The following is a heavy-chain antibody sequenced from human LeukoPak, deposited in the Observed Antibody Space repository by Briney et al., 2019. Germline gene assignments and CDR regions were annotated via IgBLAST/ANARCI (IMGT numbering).Heavy chain of an antibody. CDR2: IYYSGST. CDR1: GGSISSYY. Sequence: SETLSLTCTVSGGSISSYYWSWIRQPPGKGLEWIGYIYYSGSTNYNPSLKCRVTISVDTSKNQFSLKLSSVTAADTAVYYCARTGYSYGLNWFDPWGQGTLVTVSS. V-gene: IGHV4-59*08. J-gene: IGHJ5*02. CDR3: ARTGYSYGLNWFDP. D-gene: IGHD5-18*01.